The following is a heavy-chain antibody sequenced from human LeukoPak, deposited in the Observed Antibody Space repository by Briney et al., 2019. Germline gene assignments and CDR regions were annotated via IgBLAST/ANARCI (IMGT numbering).Heavy chain of an antibody. J-gene: IGHJ4*02. V-gene: IGHV4-39*01. D-gene: IGHD3-22*01. Sequence: SETLSLTCTVSGGSISSRSYYWGWIRQPPGKGLEWIGSIYYSGSTYYNPSLKSRVTISVDTSKNQFSLKLSSVTAADTAVHYCASRNNNYYDSSGYYSWGQGTLVTVSS. CDR1: GGSISSRSYY. CDR2: IYYSGST. CDR3: ASRNNNYYDSSGYYS.